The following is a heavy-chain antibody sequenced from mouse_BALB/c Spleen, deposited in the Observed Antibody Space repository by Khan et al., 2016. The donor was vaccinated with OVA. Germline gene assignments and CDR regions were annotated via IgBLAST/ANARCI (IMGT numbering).Heavy chain of an antibody. CDR3: ASTARAYYYAMDY. D-gene: IGHD3-1*01. J-gene: IGHJ4*01. V-gene: IGHV1-9*01. CDR1: GYTFSTYW. CDR2: ILPRSGST. Sequence: QVQLQQSGAELMKPGASVKISCKASGYTFSTYWIEWVKQRPGHGLEWIGEILPRSGSTNYNENFKGKATFTADTSSNTAYMQLSSLTSEDSAVYYCASTARAYYYAMDYWGQGTSVTASS.